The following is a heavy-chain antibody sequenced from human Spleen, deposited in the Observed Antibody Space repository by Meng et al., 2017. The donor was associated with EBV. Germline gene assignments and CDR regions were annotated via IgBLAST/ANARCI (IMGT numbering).Heavy chain of an antibody. D-gene: IGHD1-26*01. CDR2: INQSGSI. CDR1: GGSFSSYY. V-gene: IGHV4-34*01. CDR3: ARGPYYE. J-gene: IGHJ4*02. Sequence: VQLQQWGAGLLKPSETLSLTCAVSGGSFSSYYWSWIRQPPRKGLEWIGEINQSGSIYYNPSLMGRVTISGDTSRNQFSLKLISVTAADTAVYYCARGPYYEWGQGTLVTVSS.